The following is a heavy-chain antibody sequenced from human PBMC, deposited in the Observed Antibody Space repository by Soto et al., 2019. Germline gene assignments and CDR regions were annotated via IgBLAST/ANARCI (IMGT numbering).Heavy chain of an antibody. J-gene: IGHJ4*01. CDR3: ARDPCIFPAEDCIRY. CDR2: INPSGDST. V-gene: IGHV1-46*01. Sequence: VRQAPGQGLEWMGIINPSGDSTTYAQKCQGRVTMTRDTSTSSVYMELSSLRSEDTAVYYCARDPCIFPAEDCIRYWG. D-gene: IGHD2-21*02.